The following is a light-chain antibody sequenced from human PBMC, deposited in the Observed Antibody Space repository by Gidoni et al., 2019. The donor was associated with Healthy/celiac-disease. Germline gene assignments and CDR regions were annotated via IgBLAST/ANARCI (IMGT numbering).Light chain of an antibody. CDR3: QQSYSTPLT. V-gene: IGKV1-39*01. Sequence: DIQMTQSPSSLSASVGDRVTITCRARQSISSYFNWYQQKPGKATKLLIYAASSLQSEVPSLFSGSGSGKDFTLTISSLQPEDFATYYCQQSYSTPLTFGGGTKVEIK. J-gene: IGKJ4*01. CDR2: AAS. CDR1: QSISSY.